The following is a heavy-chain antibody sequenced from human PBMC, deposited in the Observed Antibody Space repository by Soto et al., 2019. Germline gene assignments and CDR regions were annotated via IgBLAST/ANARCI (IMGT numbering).Heavy chain of an antibody. V-gene: IGHV6-1*01. CDR3: AREYMVRGVIRNYYYYGMDV. CDR1: GDSVSSNSAA. J-gene: IGHJ6*02. D-gene: IGHD3-10*01. Sequence: PSQTLSLTCAISGDSVSSNSAAWNWIRQSPSRGLEWLGRTYYRSKWYNDYAVSVKSRITINPDTSKNQFSLQLNSVTPEDTAVYYCAREYMVRGVIRNYYYYGMDVWGQGTTVTVSS. CDR2: TYYRSKWYN.